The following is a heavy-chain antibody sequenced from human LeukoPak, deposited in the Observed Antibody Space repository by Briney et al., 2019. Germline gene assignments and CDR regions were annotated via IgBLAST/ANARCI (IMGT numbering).Heavy chain of an antibody. D-gene: IGHD6-13*01. CDR1: GFTFSSYS. Sequence: MSGGSLRLSCAASGFTFSSYSMNWVRQAPGKGLEWVSSISSSSSYIYYADSVKGRFIISRDNAKNSLYLQMNSLRAEDTAVYYCARDIEVGSSWDVSGMDVRGKGTTVTVSS. V-gene: IGHV3-21*01. CDR2: ISSSSSYI. J-gene: IGHJ6*04. CDR3: ARDIEVGSSWDVSGMDV.